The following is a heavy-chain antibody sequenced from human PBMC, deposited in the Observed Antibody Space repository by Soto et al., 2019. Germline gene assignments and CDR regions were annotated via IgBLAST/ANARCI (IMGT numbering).Heavy chain of an antibody. CDR1: GDSISSGGYS. CDR3: ARQPGYYDILTGYSTYYFDY. CDR2: IYYSGST. Sequence: SETLSLTCPVSGDSISSGGYSWSWIRQPPGKGLEWIGSIYYSGSTYYNPSLKSRVTISVDTSKNQFSPKLSSVTAADTAVYYCARQPGYYDILTGYSTYYFDYWGQGTPVTVSS. J-gene: IGHJ4*02. V-gene: IGHV4-39*01. D-gene: IGHD3-9*01.